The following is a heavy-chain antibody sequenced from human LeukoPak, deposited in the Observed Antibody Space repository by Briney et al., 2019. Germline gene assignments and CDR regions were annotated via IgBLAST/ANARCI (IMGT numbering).Heavy chain of an antibody. D-gene: IGHD5-12*01. V-gene: IGHV3-21*01. J-gene: IGHJ6*03. CDR3: ARDMWIELTRRDYMDV. Sequence: GGSLRLSCAASGFTFSDYSMNWVRQAPGKGLEWVSSISIGSTYIYYADSVKGRFTISRDNAKNSLYLQMNSLRAEDTAVYYCARDMWIELTRRDYMDVWGKGTTVTVSS. CDR1: GFTFSDYS. CDR2: ISIGSTYI.